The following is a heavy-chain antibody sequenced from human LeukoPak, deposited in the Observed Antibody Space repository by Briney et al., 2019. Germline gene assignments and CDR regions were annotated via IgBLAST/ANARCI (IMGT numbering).Heavy chain of an antibody. CDR1: GYTFTSYG. CDR3: ARGRPHIVVVPAATPLDP. V-gene: IGHV1-18*01. D-gene: IGHD2-2*01. Sequence: VSVKVSCKASGYTFTSYGISWVRQAPGQGLEWMGWISAYNGNTNYAQKLQGRVTMTTDTSTSTAYMELRSLRSDDTAVYYCARGRPHIVVVPAATPLDPWGQGTLVTVSS. J-gene: IGHJ5*02. CDR2: ISAYNGNT.